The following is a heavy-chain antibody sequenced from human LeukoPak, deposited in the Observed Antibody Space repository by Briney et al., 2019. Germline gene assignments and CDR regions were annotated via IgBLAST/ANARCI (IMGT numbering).Heavy chain of an antibody. CDR3: ARGEYAFDY. CDR1: GFTFSSYA. Sequence: GGSLRLSCAASGFTFSSYAMSWVRQAPGKGLEWVSAISGSGGSTYYADSVKGRFTISRDNSKNTLYLQMNGLRVEDTGVYYCARGEYAFDYWGQGTLATVSS. D-gene: IGHD3-10*01. J-gene: IGHJ4*02. CDR2: ISGSGGST. V-gene: IGHV3-23*01.